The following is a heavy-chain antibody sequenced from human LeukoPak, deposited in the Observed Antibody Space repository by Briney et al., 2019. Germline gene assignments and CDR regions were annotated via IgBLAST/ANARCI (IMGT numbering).Heavy chain of an antibody. J-gene: IGHJ4*02. CDR1: GFAFSSYW. CDR2: INEGGTYA. Sequence: GGSLRLSCVASGFAFSSYWLHWVRHSPAEGLVWVAHINEGGTYATYAESVKDRFTVSRDNAKNTLFLQMNSLRVEDTALYYCGRINYEGDSWGQGTLVTVSS. D-gene: IGHD3-16*01. CDR3: GRINYEGDS. V-gene: IGHV3-74*01.